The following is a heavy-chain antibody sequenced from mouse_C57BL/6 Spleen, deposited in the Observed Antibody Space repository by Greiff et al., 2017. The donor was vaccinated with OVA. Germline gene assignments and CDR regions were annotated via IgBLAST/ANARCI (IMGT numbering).Heavy chain of an antibody. V-gene: IGHV1-39*01. CDR2: INPNNGTT. D-gene: IGHD1-1*01. CDR1: GYSFTDYN. Sequence: VQLQQSGPELVKPGASVKISCQASGYSFTDYNMNWVKQSNGKSLEWIGVINPNNGTTSYNQKFKGKATLTVDQSSSTAYMQLNSLTSEDSAVYYCAREGYYYGSSFARAMDYWGQGTSVTVSS. J-gene: IGHJ4*01. CDR3: AREGYYYGSSFARAMDY.